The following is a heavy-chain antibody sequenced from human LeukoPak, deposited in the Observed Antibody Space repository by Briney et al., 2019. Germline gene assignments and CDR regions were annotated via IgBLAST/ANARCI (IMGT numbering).Heavy chain of an antibody. CDR1: GYTFTSYA. CDR2: INPNSGGT. Sequence: ASVKVSCKASGYTFTSYAMHWVRQAPGQGLEWMGWINPNSGGTNYAQKFQGRVTVTRDTSISTAYMELSRLRSDDTAVYYCARDQAPTVVTPDYWGQGTLVTVSS. CDR3: ARDQAPTVVTPDY. D-gene: IGHD4-23*01. J-gene: IGHJ4*02. V-gene: IGHV1-2*02.